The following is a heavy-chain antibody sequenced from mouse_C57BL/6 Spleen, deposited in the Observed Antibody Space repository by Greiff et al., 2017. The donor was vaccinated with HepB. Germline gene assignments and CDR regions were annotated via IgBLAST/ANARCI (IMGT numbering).Heavy chain of an antibody. J-gene: IGHJ2*01. V-gene: IGHV1-64*01. CDR2: IHPNSGST. CDR3: ARPITTVVATTVDY. CDR1: GYTFTSYW. D-gene: IGHD1-1*01. Sequence: QVQLQQPGAELVKPGASVKLSCKASGYTFTSYWMHWVKQRPGQGLEWIGMIHPNSGSTNYNEKLKSKATLTVDKSSSTAYMQLSSLTSEDSAVYYCARPITTVVATTVDYWGQGTTLTVSS.